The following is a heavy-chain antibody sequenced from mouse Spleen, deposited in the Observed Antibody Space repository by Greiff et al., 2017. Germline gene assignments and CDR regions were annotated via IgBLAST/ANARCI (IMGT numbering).Heavy chain of an antibody. D-gene: IGHD4-1*01. CDR2: INYDGSST. CDR3: ARDQGPNWAYAMDY. J-gene: IGHJ4*01. CDR1: GFTFSDYY. Sequence: EVMLVESEGGLVQPGSSMKLSCTASGFTFSDYYMAWVRQVPEKGLEWVANINYDGSSTYYLDSLKSRFIISRDNAKNILYLQMSSLKSEDTATYYCARDQGPNWAYAMDYWGQGTSVTVSS. V-gene: IGHV5-16*01.